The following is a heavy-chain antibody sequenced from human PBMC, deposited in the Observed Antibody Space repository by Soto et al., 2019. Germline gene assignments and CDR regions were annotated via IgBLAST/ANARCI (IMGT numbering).Heavy chain of an antibody. CDR2: ISAYNGNT. CDR3: ARDSDIPQPGPVDP. J-gene: IGHJ5*02. V-gene: IGHV1-18*01. CDR1: GYTFTSYG. Sequence: ASVKLSCKASGYTFTSYGISWVRQAPGQGLEWMGWISAYNGNTNYAQKLQGRVTMTTDTSTSTAYMELRSLRSDDTAVYYCARDSDIPQPGPVDPSSLGTWVTVSS. D-gene: IGHD5-18*01.